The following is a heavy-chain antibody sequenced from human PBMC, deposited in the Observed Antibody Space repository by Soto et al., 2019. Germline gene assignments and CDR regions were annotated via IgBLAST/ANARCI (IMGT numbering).Heavy chain of an antibody. J-gene: IGHJ5*02. Sequence: QVHLVESGGGVVQPGRSLTISCVGSGFAFSTYGMHWVRQAPAKGLEWVALISYEGTDKYYADSVKGHFSISRDNSKQTLSLQMDSLRPEDTAVYYCAKDFGAWSDSWGQGTLVNVSS. CDR1: GFAFSTYG. CDR3: AKDFGAWSDS. CDR2: ISYEGTDK. V-gene: IGHV3-30*18. D-gene: IGHD6-19*01.